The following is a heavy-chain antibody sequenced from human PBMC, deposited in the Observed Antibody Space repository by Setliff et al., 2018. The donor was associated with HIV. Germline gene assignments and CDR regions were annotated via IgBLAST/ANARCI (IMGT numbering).Heavy chain of an antibody. CDR2: VNHSGTT. CDR1: GTSFSDYY. D-gene: IGHD3-3*01. V-gene: IGHV4-34*01. J-gene: IGHJ5*02. Sequence: SETLSLTCAVYGTSFSDYYWTWIRQPPGKGLEWIGEVNHSGTTNYNTSLKSRVTISGDTSKKQFSLKLSSVTTADTAVYYCARDRRSIFGVDTKNWFDPWGQGTLVTVSS. CDR3: ARDRRSIFGVDTKNWFDP.